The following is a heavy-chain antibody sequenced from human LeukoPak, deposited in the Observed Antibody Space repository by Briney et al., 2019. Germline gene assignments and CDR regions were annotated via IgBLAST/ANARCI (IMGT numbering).Heavy chain of an antibody. D-gene: IGHD3-16*01. CDR2: ISYGGGIK. V-gene: IGHV3-30-3*01. CDR1: GFTFRSFA. CDR3: AREGEGGDFDY. J-gene: IGHJ4*02. Sequence: GGSLRLSCAASGFTFRSFAMNWVRQAPGTGLRGVAMISYGGGIKFYADSVKGRFTIPRDKSKSTLYVQMNSLRLEDTAIYYCAREGEGGDFDYWGQGTLVTVSS.